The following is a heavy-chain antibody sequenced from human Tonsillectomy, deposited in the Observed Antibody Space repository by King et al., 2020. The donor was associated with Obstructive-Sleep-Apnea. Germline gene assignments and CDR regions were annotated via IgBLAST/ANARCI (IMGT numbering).Heavy chain of an antibody. J-gene: IGHJ4*02. CDR1: GFTFSNYP. V-gene: IGHV3-23*04. CDR2: IGGGGDNT. D-gene: IGHD6-13*01. Sequence: VQLVESGGGLVQPGGSLRLSCAASGFTFSNYPMSWVRQAPGKGLEWVSSIGGGGDNTYHADSVKGRFTISRDNSKNTLYLQMNSLRAEDTAVYYCAGRIAADVPRYWGQGTLVTVSS. CDR3: AGRIAADVPRY.